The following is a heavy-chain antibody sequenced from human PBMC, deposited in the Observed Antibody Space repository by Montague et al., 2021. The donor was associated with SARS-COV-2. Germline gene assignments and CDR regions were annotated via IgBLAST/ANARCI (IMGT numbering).Heavy chain of an antibody. J-gene: IGHJ3*02. Sequence: SLRLSCAASGFTFSSYGMHWVRQAPGKGLEWVAVIWYDGSNKYYADSVKGRFTISRDNSKNTLYLQMNSLRAEDTAVYYCAREGKGNCSTTSCQTAFDIWGQGTMVTVSS. CDR3: AREGKGNCSTTSCQTAFDI. CDR1: GFTFSSYG. CDR2: IWYDGSNK. V-gene: IGHV3-33*01. D-gene: IGHD2-2*01.